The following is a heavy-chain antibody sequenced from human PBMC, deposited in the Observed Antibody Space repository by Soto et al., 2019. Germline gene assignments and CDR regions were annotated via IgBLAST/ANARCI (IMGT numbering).Heavy chain of an antibody. CDR2: ISGSGGST. D-gene: IGHD6-19*01. CDR3: AKDRAGWLVQGPIDY. CDR1: GFTFSSYA. V-gene: IGHV3-23*01. J-gene: IGHJ4*02. Sequence: LRLSCAASGFTFSSYAMSWVRQAPGKGLEWVSAISGSGGSTYYADSVKGRFTISRDNSKNTLYLQMNSLRAEDTAVYYCAKDRAGWLVQGPIDYWGQGTLVTVSS.